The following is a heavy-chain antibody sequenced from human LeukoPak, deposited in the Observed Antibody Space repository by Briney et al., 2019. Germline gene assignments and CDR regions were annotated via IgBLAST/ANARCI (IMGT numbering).Heavy chain of an antibody. D-gene: IGHD2-15*01. CDR3: AKSKEDCCGSFDP. J-gene: IGHJ5*02. CDR1: ELTLSDNY. V-gene: IGHV3-53*01. CDR2: IYSGGST. Sequence: GGSLRLSCAASELTLSDNYMSWIRQAPGRGLEWVSFIYSGGSTYYADSAQGRFTISRDKSKNTLYLQMNSLRAEDTAVYYCAKSKEDCCGSFDPWGQGTLVTVSS.